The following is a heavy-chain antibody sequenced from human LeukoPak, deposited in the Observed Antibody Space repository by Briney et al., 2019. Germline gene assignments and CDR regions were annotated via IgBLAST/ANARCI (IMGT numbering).Heavy chain of an antibody. D-gene: IGHD1-1*01. CDR2: IHRSGST. CDR3: ARQDWNFDY. Sequence: PSETLSLTCVVSGYSISSGYHWGWIRQPPGRGLEWIASIHRSGSTYYNPSLKGRVTLSVDTSKNHFSLRLSSVTAADTAVYYCARQDWNFDYWGQGTLVTVSS. J-gene: IGHJ4*02. V-gene: IGHV4-38-2*01. CDR1: GYSISSGYH.